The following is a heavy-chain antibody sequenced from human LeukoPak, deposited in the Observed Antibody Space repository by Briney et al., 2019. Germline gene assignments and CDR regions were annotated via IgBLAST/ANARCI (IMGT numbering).Heavy chain of an antibody. Sequence: GGSLRLSCAASGFTFSNYAMSWVRQAPGKGLEWVSTISGSGGTTYYADSAKGRFTISRDNSKNTLYLQMNTLRAEDTAIFYCVTSRRTGTYLEGYFDLWGRGTLVTVSS. V-gene: IGHV3-23*01. CDR2: ISGSGGTT. J-gene: IGHJ2*01. CDR3: VTSRRTGTYLEGYFDL. CDR1: GFTFSNYA. D-gene: IGHD1-26*01.